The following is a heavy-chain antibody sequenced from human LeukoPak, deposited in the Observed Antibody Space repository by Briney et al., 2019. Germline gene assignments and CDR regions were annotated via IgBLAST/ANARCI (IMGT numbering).Heavy chain of an antibody. CDR3: AGARGWSNYYFDY. D-gene: IGHD6-19*01. Sequence: SETLSLXCTVSGGSISSYYWSWSRLPPGKGLEWIGYIYYSGSTDYNPSLKSRVTISVDTSKNQFSLKLSSVTAADTAVYFCAGARGWSNYYFDYWGQGTLVTVSS. J-gene: IGHJ4*02. CDR1: GGSISSYY. V-gene: IGHV4-59*01. CDR2: IYYSGST.